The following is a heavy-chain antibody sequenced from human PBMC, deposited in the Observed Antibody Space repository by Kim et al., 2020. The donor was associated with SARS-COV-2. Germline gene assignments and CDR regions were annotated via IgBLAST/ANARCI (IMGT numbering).Heavy chain of an antibody. V-gene: IGHV4-31*03. CDR2: IYYSGST. J-gene: IGHJ5*02. CDR1: GGSISSGGYY. Sequence: SETLSLTCTVSGGSISSGGYYWSWIRQHPGKGLEWIGYIYYSGSTYYNPSLKSRVTISVDTSKNQFSLKLSSVTAADTAVYYCARGIGMVQGWRNNWFDPWGQGTLVTVSS. D-gene: IGHD3-10*01. CDR3: ARGIGMVQGWRNNWFDP.